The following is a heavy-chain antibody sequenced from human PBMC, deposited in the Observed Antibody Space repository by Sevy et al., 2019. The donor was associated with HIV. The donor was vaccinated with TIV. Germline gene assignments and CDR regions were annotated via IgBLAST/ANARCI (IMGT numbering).Heavy chain of an antibody. CDR3: ARDWRGDYSLFDY. V-gene: IGHV3-11*06. J-gene: IGHJ4*02. CDR2: ISGSSSHT. Sequence: GGSLRLSCAASGFTFSDFYMSWIRQAPGKGLEWISYISGSSSHTHSADSVKGRFTISRANARTTLYLQMHSLRAEDTAVYYCARDWRGDYSLFDYWGQGTLVTVSS. D-gene: IGHD2-21*01. CDR1: GFTFSDFY.